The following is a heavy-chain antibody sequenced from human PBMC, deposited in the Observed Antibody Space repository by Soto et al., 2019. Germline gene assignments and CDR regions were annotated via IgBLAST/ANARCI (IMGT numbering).Heavy chain of an antibody. CDR1: DFDFRSYG. CDR3: ARDSGWPILNFDN. D-gene: IGHD3-10*01. Sequence: PGRSLSLSCAASDFDFRSYGIHWVRQVPGKGLEWVAASSYDGRETFYADSAKGRFTVSKEMSKNTAFLQMNALRHEDTAVYFCARDSGWPILNFDNWGQGTPVTVSS. CDR2: SSYDGRET. V-gene: IGHV3-30*03. J-gene: IGHJ4*02.